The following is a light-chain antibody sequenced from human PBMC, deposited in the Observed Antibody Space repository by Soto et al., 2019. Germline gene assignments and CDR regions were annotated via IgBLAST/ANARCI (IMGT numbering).Light chain of an antibody. CDR2: EVT. V-gene: IGLV2-8*01. CDR3: SSYAGSNNVI. Sequence: QSALTQPPSESGSPGQSVTISCTGTTSDVGDYNYVSWYQQHPGKAPKLMIYEVTKRPSGVPDRFSGSKSGNTASLTVSGLQAEDEADYYCSSYAGSNNVIFGGGTKLTVL. CDR1: TSDVGDYNY. J-gene: IGLJ2*01.